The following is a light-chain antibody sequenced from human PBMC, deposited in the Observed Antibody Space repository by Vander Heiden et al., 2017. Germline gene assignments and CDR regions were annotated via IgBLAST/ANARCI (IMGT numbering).Light chain of an antibody. J-gene: IGKJ4*01. CDR3: QQDYIPLT. CDR1: QSVFYSSNNKNY. V-gene: IGKV4-1*01. CDR2: WAS. Sequence: DIVMTQSPDSLAVSLGERATINCKSSQSVFYSSNNKNYLTWYQQKPGQPPKLLIYWASTRAYGVPDRFSGSGSGTDFTLTISSLQAEDVAVYYWQQDYIPLTFGGGTKVEIK.